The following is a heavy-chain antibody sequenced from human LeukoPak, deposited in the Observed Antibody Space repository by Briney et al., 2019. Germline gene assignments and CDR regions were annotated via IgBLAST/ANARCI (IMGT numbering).Heavy chain of an antibody. CDR1: GSTFSSYA. CDR2: IVGSGGIT. J-gene: IGHJ4*02. CDR3: AKMSGDCSSTTCSSFDS. D-gene: IGHD2-2*01. Sequence: GGSLRLSCGASGSTFSSYAMSWVRQAPGKGLEWVSRIVGSGGITYYEDSVKGRFTISRDNSKNTVYLQMNSLRAEDTAVYYCAKMSGDCSSTTCSSFDSWGQGTLVTVSS. V-gene: IGHV3-23*01.